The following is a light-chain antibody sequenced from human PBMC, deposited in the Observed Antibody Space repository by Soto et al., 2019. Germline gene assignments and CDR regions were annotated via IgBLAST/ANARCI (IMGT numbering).Light chain of an antibody. J-gene: IGLJ2*01. CDR2: LNSDGSH. V-gene: IGLV4-69*01. Sequence: QLVLTQSPSASASLGASVKLTCTLSSGHSNYVIAWHQQQPEKGPRYLMKLNSDGSHSKGDGIPDRFSGSSSGAERYLPISSLQSEDEADYYCQTWGTGIRVFGGGTKLTVL. CDR1: SGHSNYV. CDR3: QTWGTGIRV.